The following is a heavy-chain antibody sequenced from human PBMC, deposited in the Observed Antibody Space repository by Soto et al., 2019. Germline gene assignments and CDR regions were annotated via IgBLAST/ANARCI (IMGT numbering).Heavy chain of an antibody. D-gene: IGHD4-17*01. CDR2: IYYSAST. CDR3: ARGSMTTVTY. CDR1: GGSISSGGYS. Sequence: QVQLQESGPGLVKPSETLSLTCTVSGGSISSGGYSWSWIRQHPGKGLEWIGYIYYSASTYYNPSLKSRVSISVDTSQNQVSLKLSSVTAADTAVYYCARGSMTTVTYWGQGTLVTVSS. J-gene: IGHJ4*02. V-gene: IGHV4-31*03.